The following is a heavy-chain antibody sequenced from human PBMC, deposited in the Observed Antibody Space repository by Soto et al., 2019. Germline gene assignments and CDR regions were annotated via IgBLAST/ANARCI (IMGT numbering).Heavy chain of an antibody. V-gene: IGHV3-30-3*01. CDR3: ARGGGLYYYYYGMDV. Sequence: HPGGSLRLSCAASGFTFSSYAMHWVRQAPGKGLEWVAVISYDGSNKYYADSVKGRFTISRDNSKNTLYLQMNSLRAEDTAVYYCARGGGLYYYYYGMDVWGQGTTVTVSS. J-gene: IGHJ6*02. CDR2: ISYDGSNK. CDR1: GFTFSSYA. D-gene: IGHD1-26*01.